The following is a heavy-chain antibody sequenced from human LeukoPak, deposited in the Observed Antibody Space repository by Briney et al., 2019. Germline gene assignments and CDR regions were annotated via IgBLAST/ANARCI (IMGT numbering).Heavy chain of an antibody. CDR2: INPDGSTT. CDR3: VRGVADSYGQFDN. J-gene: IGHJ4*02. Sequence: GGSLRLSCAASGFSISTYWIHWVRQAPGKGLVWVSRINPDGSTTYYADSVKGRITISRDNAKNTLYLQMNSLRAEDTAVYYCVRGVADSYGQFDNWGQGTLVTVSS. CDR1: GFSISTYW. D-gene: IGHD3-10*01. V-gene: IGHV3-74*01.